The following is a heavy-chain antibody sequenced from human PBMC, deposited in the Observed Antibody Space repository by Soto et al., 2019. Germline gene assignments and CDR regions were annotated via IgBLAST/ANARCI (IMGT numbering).Heavy chain of an antibody. Sequence: PSETLSLTCTVSGGSISSGDYYWSWIRQPPGKGLEWIGYIYYSGSTYYNPSLKSRVTISVDTSKNQFSLKLSSVTAADTAVYYCARAYGYSYEKYFDYWGQGTLVTVSS. V-gene: IGHV4-30-4*01. D-gene: IGHD5-18*01. CDR1: GGSISSGDYY. CDR3: ARAYGYSYEKYFDY. CDR2: IYYSGST. J-gene: IGHJ4*02.